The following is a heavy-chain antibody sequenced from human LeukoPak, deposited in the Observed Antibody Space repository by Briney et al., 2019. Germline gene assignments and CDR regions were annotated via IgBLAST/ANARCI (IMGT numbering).Heavy chain of an antibody. Sequence: GGSLRLSCAVSGFTINNYAMGWVRQAPGKWLECVSVISGSGGETRYADSVKGRFTISRDNSKNTLYLQMNNLRAEDTAVYYCAHTYCGGDCYSFDSWGQGTQVTVSS. D-gene: IGHD2-21*02. V-gene: IGHV3-23*01. CDR1: GFTINNYA. J-gene: IGHJ4*02. CDR3: AHTYCGGDCYSFDS. CDR2: ISGSGGET.